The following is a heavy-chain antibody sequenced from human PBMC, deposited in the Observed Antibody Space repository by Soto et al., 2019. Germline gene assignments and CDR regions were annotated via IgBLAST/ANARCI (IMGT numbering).Heavy chain of an antibody. CDR1: GFTFTSYA. Sequence: GGSLRLSCAASGFTFTSYAFTWVRQAPGKGLEWVSAISGTGGSTFYSDSVMGRFTISRDNSKNTLYLQMNSLRAEDTAVYFCAKERDNGADRYYFDDWGQGTLVTVS. V-gene: IGHV3-23*01. CDR3: AKERDNGADRYYFDD. D-gene: IGHD2-8*01. J-gene: IGHJ4*02. CDR2: ISGTGGST.